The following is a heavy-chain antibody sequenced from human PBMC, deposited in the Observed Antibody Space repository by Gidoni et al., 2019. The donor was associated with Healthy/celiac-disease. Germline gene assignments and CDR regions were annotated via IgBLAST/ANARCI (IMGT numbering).Heavy chain of an antibody. CDR3: ARTYGDYVFDD. J-gene: IGHJ4*02. Sequence: QLQLQESVPGLVTPSEPLSPTCTVSVGSISSSSYYWGWIRQPPGKGREWIGRIYYSGTTYYNPSLKSRVTISVDTSKNQFSLKLSSVTAEDTAVYYCARTYGDYVFDDWGQGTLVTVSS. V-gene: IGHV4-39*01. CDR1: VGSISSSSYY. CDR2: IYYSGTT. D-gene: IGHD4-17*01.